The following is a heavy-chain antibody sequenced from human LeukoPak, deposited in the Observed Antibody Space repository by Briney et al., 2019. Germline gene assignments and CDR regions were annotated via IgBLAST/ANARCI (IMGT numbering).Heavy chain of an antibody. CDR1: GYTFTSYY. D-gene: IGHD3-9*01. CDR3: ARVVDFDWLSHDAFDI. CDR2: INPFNGDT. Sequence: GASVKVSCKASGYTFTSYYIHWVRQAPGQGLEWMGIINPFNGDTTYAQRFQGRLTLTSDTSTSTVDVELTSLRSDDTAVYYCARVVDFDWLSHDAFDIWGQGTMVTVSS. V-gene: IGHV1-46*01. J-gene: IGHJ3*02.